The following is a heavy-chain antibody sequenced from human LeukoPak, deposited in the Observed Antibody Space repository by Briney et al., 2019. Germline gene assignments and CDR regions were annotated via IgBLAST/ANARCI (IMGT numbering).Heavy chain of an antibody. CDR1: GFTFGDYA. J-gene: IGHJ6*03. D-gene: IGHD3-16*01. Sequence: GGSLRLSCAASGFTFGDYAMHWVRQAPGKGPEWVSGITWNSDNIEYADSVKGRFTISRDNAKNSLYLQMNSLRAEDMALYYCAKGGGGRLIYYYYMDVWGKGTTVTVSS. V-gene: IGHV3-9*03. CDR3: AKGGGGRLIYYYYMDV. CDR2: ITWNSDNI.